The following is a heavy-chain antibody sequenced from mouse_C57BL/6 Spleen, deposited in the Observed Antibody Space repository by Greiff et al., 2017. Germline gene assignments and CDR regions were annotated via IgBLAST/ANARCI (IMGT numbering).Heavy chain of an antibody. J-gene: IGHJ4*01. D-gene: IGHD2-9*01. CDR3: ARPYYGYGGAMDY. CDR1: GYSITSGYY. CDR2: ISYDGSN. V-gene: IGHV3-6*01. Sequence: EVKLMESGPGLVKPSQSLSLTCSVTGYSITSGYYWNWIRQFPGNKLEWMGYISYDGSNNYNPSLKNRISITRDTSKNQFFLKLNSVTTEDTATYYCARPYYGYGGAMDYWGQGTSVTVSS.